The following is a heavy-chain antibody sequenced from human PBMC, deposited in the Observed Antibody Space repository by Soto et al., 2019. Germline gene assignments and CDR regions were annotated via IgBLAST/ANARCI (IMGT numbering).Heavy chain of an antibody. V-gene: IGHV3-30*03. CDR3: ARDMWSLGYNARYVMDV. D-gene: IGHD2-21*02. CDR1: GFTFTRYG. J-gene: IGHJ6*02. Sequence: GSLRLSCAASGFTFTRYGMHWVRQAPGKGLEWVAVISYDENYKYYADSVKGRFTISRDTSKNTLDLQMNSLRAEDTAVYYCARDMWSLGYNARYVMDVWGQGTTVTVSS. CDR2: ISYDENYK.